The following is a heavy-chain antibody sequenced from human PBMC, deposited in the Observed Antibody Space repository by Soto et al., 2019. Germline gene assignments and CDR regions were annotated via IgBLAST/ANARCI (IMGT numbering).Heavy chain of an antibody. V-gene: IGHV3-48*01. CDR2: ISSSSSTI. J-gene: IGHJ3*02. Sequence: SGGPLRLSCAASGFTFSSYSMNWVRQAPGKGLEWASYISSSSSTIYYADSVKGRFTISRDNAKNSLYLQMNSLRAEDTAVYYCARDPYDFWSGYTLNDFDICGQGTMVTVS. D-gene: IGHD3-3*01. CDR1: GFTFSSYS. CDR3: ARDPYDFWSGYTLNDFDI.